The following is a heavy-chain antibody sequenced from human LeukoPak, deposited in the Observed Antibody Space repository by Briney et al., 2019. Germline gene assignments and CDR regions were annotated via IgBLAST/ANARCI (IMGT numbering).Heavy chain of an antibody. V-gene: IGHV3-23*01. CDR2: ISGSGGST. D-gene: IGHD3-9*01. CDR3: ASELRYFDWSPGY. CDR1: GFTFSSYA. Sequence: GGSVRLSCAASGFTFSSYAMSWVRQAPGKRPEWVSAISGSGGSTYYADSVKGRFTISRDNSKNTLYLQMNSLRAEDTAVYYCASELRYFDWSPGYWGQGTLVTVSS. J-gene: IGHJ4*02.